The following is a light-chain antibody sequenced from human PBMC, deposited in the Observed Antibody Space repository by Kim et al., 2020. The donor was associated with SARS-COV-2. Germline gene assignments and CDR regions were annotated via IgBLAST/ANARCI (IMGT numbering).Light chain of an antibody. J-gene: IGLJ2*01. Sequence: LGQTVRITCQGDSLRSYYASWYQQKPGQAPVLVIYGKNNRPSGIPDRFSGSSSGNTASLTITGAQAEDDADYYCNSRDSSDDHLVVFGGGTQLTVL. CDR2: GKN. V-gene: IGLV3-19*01. CDR1: SLRSYY. CDR3: NSRDSSDDHLVV.